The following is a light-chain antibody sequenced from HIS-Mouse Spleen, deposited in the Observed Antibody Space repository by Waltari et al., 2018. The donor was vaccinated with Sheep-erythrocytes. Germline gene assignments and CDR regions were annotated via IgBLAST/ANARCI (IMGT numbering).Light chain of an antibody. CDR3: CSYAGSYTWV. CDR1: SSDVGGYNY. Sequence: QSALTQPRSVSGSPGQSVTISCTGTSSDVGGYNYFYWYQQHPGKAPNLMIYDVSKRPSGVPDRFSGSKSGNTVSLTISGLQAEDEADYYCCSYAGSYTWVFGGGTKLTVL. V-gene: IGLV2-11*01. CDR2: DVS. J-gene: IGLJ3*02.